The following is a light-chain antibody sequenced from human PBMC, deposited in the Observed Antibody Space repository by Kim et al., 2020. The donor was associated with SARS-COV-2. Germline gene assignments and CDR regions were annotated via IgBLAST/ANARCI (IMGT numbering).Light chain of an antibody. V-gene: IGLV2-14*03. CDR1: SSDVGAYNY. CDR3: SSYTRSTTSYV. Sequence: QYLTTPSTGTSSDVGAYNYFSRYQQHPGKAPKLMIYDGSHRPSGVSNRFSGSKSGNTASLTISGLQAEDEADYFCSSYTRSTTSYVFGTGTKVTVL. J-gene: IGLJ1*01. CDR2: DGS.